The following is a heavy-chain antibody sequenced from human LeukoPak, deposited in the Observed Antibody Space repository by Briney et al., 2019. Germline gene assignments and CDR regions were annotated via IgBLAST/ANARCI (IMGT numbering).Heavy chain of an antibody. Sequence: SGPALVHPSPPLTLTFTLSGLSLSTRGVGEGWIRQPQENAHERLAFNYWNDDKRYRPSLNTRLTITKVTSKNQVVLTMTNMDPEDTATYYCARRRAYGDYFVHYFDYWGQGTLVTVSS. V-gene: IGHV2-5*01. CDR1: GLSLSTRGVG. CDR3: ARRRAYGDYFVHYFDY. D-gene: IGHD4-17*01. CDR2: NYWNDDK. J-gene: IGHJ4*02.